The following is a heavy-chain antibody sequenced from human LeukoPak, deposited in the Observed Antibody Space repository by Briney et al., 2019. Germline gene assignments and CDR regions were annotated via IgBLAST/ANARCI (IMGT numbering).Heavy chain of an antibody. D-gene: IGHD2-15*01. CDR3: ARDSRRILPSD. Sequence: GGSLSLFCAASGFTVSSNYMRWVRQAPEKGLEWVSFIYSGASTYYADSVYGRFTISRDNSKNTLYLQMNSLRADDTAVYYCARDSRRILPSDWGQGTLVTVSS. CDR1: GFTVSSNY. J-gene: IGHJ4*02. V-gene: IGHV3-66*01. CDR2: IYSGAST.